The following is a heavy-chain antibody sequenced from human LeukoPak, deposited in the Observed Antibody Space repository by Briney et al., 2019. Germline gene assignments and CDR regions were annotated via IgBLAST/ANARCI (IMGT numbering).Heavy chain of an antibody. J-gene: IGHJ3*02. CDR3: AKDAMPRSPVMESGHDAFNI. V-gene: IGHV3-30*18. Sequence: GGSLRLSCAAPGITFSNYWMNWVRQAPGKGLEWVAVISYDGSNKYYADSVKGRFTISRDNSKNTLYLQMNSLRAEDTAVYYCAKDAMPRSPVMESGHDAFNIWGQGTMATVSS. CDR1: GITFSNYW. D-gene: IGHD3-16*01. CDR2: ISYDGSNK.